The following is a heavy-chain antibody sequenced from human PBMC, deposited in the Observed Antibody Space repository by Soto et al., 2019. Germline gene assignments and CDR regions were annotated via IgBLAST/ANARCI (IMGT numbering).Heavy chain of an antibody. V-gene: IGHV1-2*04. CDR2: INPNSGGT. CDR1: GYTFTVYY. Sequence: ASVKVSCKASGYTFTVYYMHWVRQAPGQGLEWMGWINPNSGGTNYAQKFQGWVTMTRDTSISTAYMELSRLRSDDTAVYYCARSSPFYYGMDVWGQGTTVTVSS. CDR3: ARSSPFYYGMDV. J-gene: IGHJ6*02. D-gene: IGHD2-15*01.